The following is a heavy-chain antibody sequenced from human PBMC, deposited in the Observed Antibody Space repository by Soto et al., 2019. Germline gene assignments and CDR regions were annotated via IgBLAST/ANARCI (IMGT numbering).Heavy chain of an antibody. CDR1: GFTFSSYA. CDR2: ISYDGSNK. D-gene: IGHD4-17*01. Sequence: QVQLVESGGGVVQPGRSLRLSCAASGFTFSSYAMHWVRQAPGKGLEWVAVISYDGSNKYYADSVKGRFTISRDNSKNTLYLQMNSLRAEDTAVYYCARGWYGDQARYFDLWGRGTLVTVSS. J-gene: IGHJ2*01. CDR3: ARGWYGDQARYFDL. V-gene: IGHV3-30-3*01.